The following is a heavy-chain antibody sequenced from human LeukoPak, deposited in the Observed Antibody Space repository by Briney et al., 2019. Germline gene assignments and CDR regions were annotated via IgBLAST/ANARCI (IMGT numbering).Heavy chain of an antibody. CDR2: INPNSGGT. CDR3: TRGWLQTRFDY. Sequence: ASVTVSCKASGYTFIGHYIHWVRQAPGQGPEWMGWINPNSGGTNCAQKFQDRVTMTRDTSISTAYIELSSLRSDDTAVYYCTRGWLQTRFDYWGQGTLVTVSS. CDR1: GYTFIGHY. D-gene: IGHD5-24*01. V-gene: IGHV1-2*02. J-gene: IGHJ4*02.